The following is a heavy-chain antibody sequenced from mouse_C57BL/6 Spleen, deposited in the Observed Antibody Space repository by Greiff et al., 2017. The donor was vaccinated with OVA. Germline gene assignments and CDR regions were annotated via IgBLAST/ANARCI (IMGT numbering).Heavy chain of an antibody. CDR2: IDPETGGT. CDR1: GYTFTDYE. Sequence: VQLQESGAELVRPGASVTLSCKASGYTFTDYEMHWVKQTPVHGLEWIGAIDPETGGTAYNQKFKGKAILTADKSSSTAYMELRSLTSEDSAVYYGTRGGSSYWYFDVWGTGTTVTVSS. CDR3: TRGGSSYWYFDV. D-gene: IGHD1-1*01. J-gene: IGHJ1*03. V-gene: IGHV1-15*01.